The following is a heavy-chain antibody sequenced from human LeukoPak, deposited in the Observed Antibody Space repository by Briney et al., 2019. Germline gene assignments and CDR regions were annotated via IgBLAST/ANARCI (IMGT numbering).Heavy chain of an antibody. CDR2: ISGSGDST. D-gene: IGHD3-3*01. V-gene: IGHV3-23*01. Sequence: GGSLRLSCAASGFTFSSYSMNWVRQAPGKGLEWVSGISGSGDSTYYADSVKGRFTISRDNSKNTLYLQMNSLRVEDTAVYYCTKGSRNSIFGVFDYWGQGTLVAVSS. CDR1: GFTFSSYS. J-gene: IGHJ4*02. CDR3: TKGSRNSIFGVFDY.